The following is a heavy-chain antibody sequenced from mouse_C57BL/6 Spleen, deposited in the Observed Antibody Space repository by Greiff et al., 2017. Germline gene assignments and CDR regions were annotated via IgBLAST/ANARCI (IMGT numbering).Heavy chain of an antibody. CDR2: IDPSDSYT. Sequence: QVQLQQPGAELVMPGASVKLSCKASGYTFTSYWMHWVKQRPGQGLEWIGEIDPSDSYTNYNQKFKGKSTLTVDKSSSTAYMQLSSLTSEDSAVYYCARGPGSSYDWFAYTGQEILGTVSA. V-gene: IGHV1-69*01. CDR3: ARGPGSSYDWFAY. J-gene: IGHJ3*01. CDR1: GYTFTSYW. D-gene: IGHD1-1*01.